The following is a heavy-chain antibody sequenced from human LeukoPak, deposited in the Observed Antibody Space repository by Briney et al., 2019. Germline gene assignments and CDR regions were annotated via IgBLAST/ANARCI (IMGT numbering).Heavy chain of an antibody. Sequence: GGSLRPSCVASGFSFSNAWMSWVRQAPGKGLEWVGRIKSKTDAGTTDYAAPVKGRFTISRDDSKNTLYLQMNSLKTEDTAVYYCTTVGYDFWSGYYLFDYWGQGTLVTVSS. CDR1: GFSFSNAW. D-gene: IGHD3-3*01. CDR2: IKSKTDAGTT. CDR3: TTVGYDFWSGYYLFDY. V-gene: IGHV3-15*01. J-gene: IGHJ4*02.